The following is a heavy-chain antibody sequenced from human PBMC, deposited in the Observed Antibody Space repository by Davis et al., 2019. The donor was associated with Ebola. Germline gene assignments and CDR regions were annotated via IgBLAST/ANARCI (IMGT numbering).Heavy chain of an antibody. D-gene: IGHD3-3*02. Sequence: SETLSLTCAVYGGSFSGYYWTWIRQPPGKGLEWIGEISDSGNTNYNPSLKSRVTISVDTSKSQFSLNLRSVTAADTAVYYCARLTLASVPDVVDHWGQGRLVTVSP. CDR3: ARLTLASVPDVVDH. CDR1: GGSFSGYY. V-gene: IGHV4-34*01. J-gene: IGHJ4*02. CDR2: ISDSGNT.